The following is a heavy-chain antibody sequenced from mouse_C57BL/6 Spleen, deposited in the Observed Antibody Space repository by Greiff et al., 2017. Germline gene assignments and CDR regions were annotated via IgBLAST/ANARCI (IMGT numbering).Heavy chain of an antibody. D-gene: IGHD2-4*01. CDR1: GFTFSDYY. V-gene: IGHV5-16*01. Sequence: EVKVVESEGGLVQPGSSMKLSCTASGFTFSDYYMAWVRQVPEKGLEWVANINYDGSSTYYLDSLKSRFIISRDNAKNILYLQMSSLKSEDTATYYCSRGGYYDYDGGVYYYAMDYWGQGTSVTVAS. CDR2: INYDGSST. J-gene: IGHJ4*01. CDR3: SRGGYYDYDGGVYYYAMDY.